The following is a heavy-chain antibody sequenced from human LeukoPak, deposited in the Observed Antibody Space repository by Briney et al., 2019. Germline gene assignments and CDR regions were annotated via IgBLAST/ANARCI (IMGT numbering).Heavy chain of an antibody. V-gene: IGHV1-18*01. Sequence: ASVKVSCKASGYTFTSYGICWVRQAPGQGLEWMGWISAYNGNTNYAQKFQGRVTMTTETSTSTAYMELRSLRSDDTAVYYCARERTLTSCYDYWGQGTLVTVAS. CDR1: GYTFTSYG. CDR3: ARERTLTSCYDY. J-gene: IGHJ4*02. D-gene: IGHD2-15*01. CDR2: ISAYNGNT.